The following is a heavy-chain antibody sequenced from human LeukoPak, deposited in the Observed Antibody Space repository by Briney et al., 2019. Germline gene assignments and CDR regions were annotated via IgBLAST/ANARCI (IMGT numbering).Heavy chain of an antibody. V-gene: IGHV4-61*02. CDR3: ARGYDRNGYQSRGFDY. Sequence: SQTLSLTCTVSGGSISSGSFYWSWIRQTAGKGLEWIGRIYPSGDSQYRPSFRSRATISLDPRNQFSLKLSSVTAADTAVYFCARGYDRNGYQSRGFDYWGQGALVNVSS. J-gene: IGHJ4*02. CDR1: GGSISSGSFY. CDR2: IYPSGDS. D-gene: IGHD3-22*01.